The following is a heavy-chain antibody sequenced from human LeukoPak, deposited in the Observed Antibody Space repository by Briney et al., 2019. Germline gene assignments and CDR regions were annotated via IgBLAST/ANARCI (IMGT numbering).Heavy chain of an antibody. J-gene: IGHJ5*02. D-gene: IGHD6-19*01. Sequence: PSETLSLTCAVYGGSFSGYYWSWIRQPPGKGLEWIGEINHSGSTNYNPSLKSRVTISVDTSKNQFSLKLSPVTAADTAVYYCARRGPRYSSGWYRGQNWFDPWGQGTLVTVSS. CDR2: INHSGST. CDR3: ARRGPRYSSGWYRGQNWFDP. CDR1: GGSFSGYY. V-gene: IGHV4-34*01.